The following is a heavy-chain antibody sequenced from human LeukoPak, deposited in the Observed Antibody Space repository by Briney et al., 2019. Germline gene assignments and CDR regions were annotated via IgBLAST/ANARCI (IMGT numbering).Heavy chain of an antibody. D-gene: IGHD3-22*01. V-gene: IGHV3-73*01. Sequence: GGSLKLSCAASGFTFSGSAMHWVRQASGKGLEWVGRIRSKANSYATAYAASVKGRFTISRDDSKNTAYLQMNSLKTEDTAVYYCNARRNTDSSRSNWFDPWGQGTLVTVPS. CDR3: NARRNTDSSRSNWFDP. J-gene: IGHJ5*02. CDR1: GFTFSGSA. CDR2: IRSKANSYAT.